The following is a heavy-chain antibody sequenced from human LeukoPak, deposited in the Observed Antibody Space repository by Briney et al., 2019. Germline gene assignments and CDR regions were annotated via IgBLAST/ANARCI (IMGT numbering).Heavy chain of an antibody. CDR3: AKDYSRSTSCHIDN. J-gene: IGHJ4*02. D-gene: IGHD2-2*02. V-gene: IGHV3-9*03. CDR2: ISWNSGTI. Sequence: GGSLRLSCAASGFTFDEYAMHWVRQAPGKGLEWVSSISWNSGTIGYVDSVKGRFTISRDNAKNSLYLQMNSLRAEDMALYYCAKDYSRSTSCHIDNWGQGTLVTVSS. CDR1: GFTFDEYA.